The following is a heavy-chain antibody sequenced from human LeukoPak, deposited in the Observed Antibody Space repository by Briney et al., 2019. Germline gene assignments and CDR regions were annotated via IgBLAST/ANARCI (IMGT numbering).Heavy chain of an antibody. D-gene: IGHD3-10*01. CDR3: ARDRGPNTFDY. Sequence: GGSLRPSCVASGFTFSNSWMIWVRQAPGKGPEWVASIKQDGSEKYYVDSVKGRFTISKDNAKNSLYLQMNSLRVEDMAIYYCARDRGPNTFDYWGQGTLVTVSS. J-gene: IGHJ4*02. CDR2: IKQDGSEK. CDR1: GFTFSNSW. V-gene: IGHV3-7*01.